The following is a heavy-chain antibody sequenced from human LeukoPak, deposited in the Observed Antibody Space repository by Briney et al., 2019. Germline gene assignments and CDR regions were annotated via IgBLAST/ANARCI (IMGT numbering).Heavy chain of an antibody. CDR3: ASSPNSSGWEYDAFDI. D-gene: IGHD6-19*01. J-gene: IGHJ3*02. Sequence: ASVKVSCKASGYTXTGYYMHWVRQAPGQGLEWMGWINPNSGGTNYAQKFQGRVTMTRDTSISTAYMELSRLRSDDTAVYYCASSPNSSGWEYDAFDIWGQGTMVTVSS. V-gene: IGHV1-2*02. CDR1: GYTXTGYY. CDR2: INPNSGGT.